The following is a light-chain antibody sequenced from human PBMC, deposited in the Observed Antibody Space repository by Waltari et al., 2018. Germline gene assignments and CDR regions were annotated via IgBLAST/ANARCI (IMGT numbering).Light chain of an antibody. V-gene: IGKV4-1*01. CDR2: WAS. CDR3: QQYYSTPRT. CDR1: QSVLYSSTNKNY. Sequence: DIVMTQSPDSLAVSLGERATIKCKSSQSVLYSSTNKNYLVWYQQKPGQPPKLLIYWASTRESGVPDRFSGSGSGTDFTLTISSLQAEDVAVYYCQQYYSTPRTFGQGTKVEIK. J-gene: IGKJ1*01.